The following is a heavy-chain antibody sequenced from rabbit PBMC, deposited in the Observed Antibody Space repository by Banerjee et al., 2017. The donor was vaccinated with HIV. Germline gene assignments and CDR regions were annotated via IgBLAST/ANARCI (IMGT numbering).Heavy chain of an antibody. Sequence: QSLEESGGGLVQPEGSLTLTCTASGFSFSSSYDMCWVRQAPGKGPEWIACIVNGDGSIYYATWAKGRFTISKTSSTTVTLQMTSLTAADTATYFCARAYGGSNAYYLWGPGTLVTVS. CDR2: IVNGDGSI. V-gene: IGHV1S40*01. CDR1: GFSFSSSYD. J-gene: IGHJ6*01. D-gene: IGHD1-1*01. CDR3: ARAYGGSNAYYL.